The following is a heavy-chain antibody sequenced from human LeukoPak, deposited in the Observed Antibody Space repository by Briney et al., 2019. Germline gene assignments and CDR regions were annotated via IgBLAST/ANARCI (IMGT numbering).Heavy chain of an antibody. CDR3: ARDALGYSYGDY. CDR1: GFTFSSNG. V-gene: IGHV3-33*01. J-gene: IGHJ4*02. Sequence: GRSLRLSCAASGFTFSSNGMHCVREAPGKGLEWVAVIWYDGSNKYDADTVKGRFTISRDNSKNTLYLQMNSLRAEDTAVYYCARDALGYSYGDYWGQGTLVTVSS. D-gene: IGHD5-18*01. CDR2: IWYDGSNK.